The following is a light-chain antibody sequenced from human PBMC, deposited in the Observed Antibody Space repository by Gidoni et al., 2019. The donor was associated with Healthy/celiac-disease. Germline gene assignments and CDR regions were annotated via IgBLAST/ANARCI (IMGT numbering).Light chain of an antibody. CDR2: AAS. J-gene: IGKJ1*01. Sequence: IHMTQSPSSLSASVGDRVTITCRASQSISSYLNWYQQKPGNAPKLLIYAASSLQSGVPSRFSGSGSGTDFTLTISSLQPEDFATYYCQQSYSTPRTFXQXTKVESK. V-gene: IGKV1-39*01. CDR3: QQSYSTPRT. CDR1: QSISSY.